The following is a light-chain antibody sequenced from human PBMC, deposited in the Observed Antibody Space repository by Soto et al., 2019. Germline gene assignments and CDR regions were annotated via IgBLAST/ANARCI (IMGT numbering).Light chain of an antibody. CDR2: GAS. J-gene: IGKJ1*01. CDR3: QQYNNWPRT. V-gene: IGKV3-15*01. CDR1: QTVSNN. Sequence: EIVMTQSPGTLSVSPGEGATLSCRASQTVSNNLAWYQQKPGQAPRLLIYGASTRATGIPARFSGSGSGTEFTLTISSLQSGDFAVYYCQQYNNWPRTFGQGTKVDIK.